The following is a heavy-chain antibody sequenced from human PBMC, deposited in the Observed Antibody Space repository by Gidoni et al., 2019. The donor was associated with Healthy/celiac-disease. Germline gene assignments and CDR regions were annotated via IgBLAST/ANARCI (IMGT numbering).Heavy chain of an antibody. CDR1: GFTFRTSC. CDR2: IKQDGSEK. Sequence: EVQLVESGGGLVQPGGSLRLSCAPSGFTFRTSCMSWVRQAPGKGLEWVANIKQDGSEKYYVDSVKGRFTISRDNAKNSLYLQMNSLRAEDTAVYYCARGLLAGSGSYYPEYFQHWGQGTLVTVSS. J-gene: IGHJ1*01. V-gene: IGHV3-7*01. CDR3: ARGLLAGSGSYYPEYFQH. D-gene: IGHD3-10*01.